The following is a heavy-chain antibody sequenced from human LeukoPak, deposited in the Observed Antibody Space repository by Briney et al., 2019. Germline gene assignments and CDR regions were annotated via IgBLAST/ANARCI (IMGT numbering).Heavy chain of an antibody. CDR3: ARDFYTAMETTDFDY. V-gene: IGHV1-8*01. D-gene: IGHD5-18*01. CDR2: MNPNSGNT. CDR1: GYTFTSYD. J-gene: IGHJ4*02. Sequence: GASVKVSCKASGYTFTSYDINWVRQATGQGLEWMGWMNPNSGNTGYAQKFQGRVTMTRSTSISTAYMELSSLRSEDTAVYYCARDFYTAMETTDFDYWGQGTLVTVSS.